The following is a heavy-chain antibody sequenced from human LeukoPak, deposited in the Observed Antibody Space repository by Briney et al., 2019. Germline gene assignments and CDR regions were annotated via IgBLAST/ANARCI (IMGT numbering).Heavy chain of an antibody. V-gene: IGHV3-30*02. CDR1: GFPFSSYG. CDR2: LRKDATYS. D-gene: IGHD3-16*01. CDR3: AAGGPPRGTLVY. J-gene: IGHJ4*02. Sequence: PGGSLRLSCAASGFPFSSYGMYWVRQTPDKGLQWVAYLRKDATYSNYAGSVRGRFTISRDNSKNTLDLQMSSLRVEDTAVYYCAAGGPPRGTLVYWGQGTLVTVSS.